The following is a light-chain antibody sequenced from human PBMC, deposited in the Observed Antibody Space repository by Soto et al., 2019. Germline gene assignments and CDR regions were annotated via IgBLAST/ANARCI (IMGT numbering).Light chain of an antibody. J-gene: IGKJ1*01. Sequence: DIQLTQSLSFLSASVGDRVTITCRASQGISSYLAWYQQKPGKAPKLLISTASTFQSGVPSRFSGSGSGTEFTLTISSLQPEDFATYYCQQLNNYPRTFGQGTKVEIK. CDR2: TAS. V-gene: IGKV1-9*01. CDR3: QQLNNYPRT. CDR1: QGISSY.